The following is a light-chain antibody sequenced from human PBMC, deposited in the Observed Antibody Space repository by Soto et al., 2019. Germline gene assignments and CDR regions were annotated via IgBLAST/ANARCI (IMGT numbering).Light chain of an antibody. CDR3: SSYAGSNKSV. J-gene: IGLJ1*01. Sequence: QSVLTQPPSASGTPGQRVTISCSGTNSNIGSNFVYWYQHLPGTTPKLLVFSYNQRPSGVPDRFSGSKSGNTASLTVSGLQPEDEADYYCSSYAGSNKSVFGTGTKLTVL. CDR2: SYN. V-gene: IGLV1-44*01. CDR1: NSNIGSNF.